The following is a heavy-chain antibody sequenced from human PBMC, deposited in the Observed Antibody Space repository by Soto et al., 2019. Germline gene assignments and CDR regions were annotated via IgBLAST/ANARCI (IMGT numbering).Heavy chain of an antibody. CDR1: GFTFSDYW. Sequence: EVQLVESGGGLVQPGGSLRLSCEGSGFTFSDYWMSWVRQAPGKGLEWVANIKQDGSETYSVYSVKGRFTISRDNAKKSLYLQMSSLSDEDTVLYCCEREENIMAGIRYAFHIWGQGTMVTVSS. V-gene: IGHV3-7*01. CDR2: IKQDGSET. D-gene: IGHD5-12*01. J-gene: IGHJ3*02. CDR3: EREENIMAGIRYAFHI.